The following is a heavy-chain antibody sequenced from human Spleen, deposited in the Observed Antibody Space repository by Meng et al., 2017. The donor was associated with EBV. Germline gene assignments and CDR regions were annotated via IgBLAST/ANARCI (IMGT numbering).Heavy chain of an antibody. J-gene: IGHJ5*02. CDR1: GFTFSSYA. CDR3: VARLRPQEVDH. V-gene: IGHV3-30*04. Sequence: GQLGGSWGGVVQPGRSLRLSCAASGFTFSSYAMHWVRQAPGKGLEWVAVISNDGSNKRYVDSVKGRFTISRDNSKNTLDVQMNSLRDEDTAVYYCVARLRPQEVDHWGPGTLVTVSS. CDR2: ISNDGSNK.